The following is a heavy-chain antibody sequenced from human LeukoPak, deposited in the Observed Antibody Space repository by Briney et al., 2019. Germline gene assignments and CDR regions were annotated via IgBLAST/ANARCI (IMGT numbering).Heavy chain of an antibody. J-gene: IGHJ4*02. CDR2: IIPIFGTA. D-gene: IGHD3-22*01. CDR3: ARGWDYDSGGRPTAYVY. Sequence: SVKVSCKASGGTFISYAISWVRQAPGQGLEWMGGIIPIFGTANYAQKFQGRVTITPDESTSTVYMELNSLKSEDTAVYYCARGWDYDSGGRPTAYVYWGQGTLVTVSS. CDR1: GGTFISYA. V-gene: IGHV1-69*13.